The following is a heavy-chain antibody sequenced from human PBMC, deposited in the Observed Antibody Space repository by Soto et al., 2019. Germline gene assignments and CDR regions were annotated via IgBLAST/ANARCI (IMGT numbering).Heavy chain of an antibody. V-gene: IGHV3-30-3*01. Sequence: GGSLRLSCAASGFTFSSYAMHWVRQAPGKGLEWVAVISYDGSNKYYADSVKGRFTISRDNSKNTLYLQMNSLRAEDTAVYYCASAEYYYDSSRGFDPWGQGTLVTVSS. CDR1: GFTFSSYA. CDR2: ISYDGSNK. D-gene: IGHD3-22*01. CDR3: ASAEYYYDSSRGFDP. J-gene: IGHJ5*02.